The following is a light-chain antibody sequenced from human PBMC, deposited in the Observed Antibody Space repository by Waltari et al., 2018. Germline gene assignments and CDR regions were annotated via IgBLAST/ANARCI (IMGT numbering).Light chain of an antibody. J-gene: IGLJ2*01. CDR2: KDN. CDR1: ALPKQY. Sequence: SYELTQPPSVSVSPGQTAKIPCSGDALPKQYTYWYQQKPGQAPLLVIYKDNERPSGIPWRFSGSSSGTTVTLTISGVQAEDEADYYCLSAYSGGSQGVFGGGTKLTVL. CDR3: LSAYSGGSQGV. V-gene: IGLV3-25*03.